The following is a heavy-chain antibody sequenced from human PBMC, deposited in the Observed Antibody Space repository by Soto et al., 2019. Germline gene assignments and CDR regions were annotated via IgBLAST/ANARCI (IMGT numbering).Heavy chain of an antibody. D-gene: IGHD3-10*01. Sequence: GESLKISCTGSGYSFTRYWIGWVRQMPGKGLECMGIIYPGDSDTRYSPSFQGQVTISADKSISTAYLQWSSLKASDTAMYYCAGGGVRGVITRTRDYYGMDVWGQGTTVTVS. V-gene: IGHV5-51*01. CDR1: GYSFTRYW. CDR3: AGGGVRGVITRTRDYYGMDV. J-gene: IGHJ6*02. CDR2: IYPGDSDT.